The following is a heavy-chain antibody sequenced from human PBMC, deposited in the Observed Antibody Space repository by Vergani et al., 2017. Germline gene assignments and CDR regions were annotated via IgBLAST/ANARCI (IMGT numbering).Heavy chain of an antibody. CDR3: AREGERGYSGYDHDY. CDR1: GGSISSYF. J-gene: IGHJ4*02. Sequence: QVQLQESGPGLVKPSETLSLTCTVSGGSISSYFWRWIRPPSGDGLEWIGSIYHTGSTYYNPSLKIRVTIPVDTSKNQFSLKLNSVTAADTAVYYWAREGERGYSGYDHDYWGQGTLVTVSS. V-gene: IGHV4-59*12. CDR2: IYHTGST. D-gene: IGHD5-12*01.